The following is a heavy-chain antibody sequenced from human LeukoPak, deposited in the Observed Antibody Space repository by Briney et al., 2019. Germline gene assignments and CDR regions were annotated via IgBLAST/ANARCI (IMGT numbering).Heavy chain of an antibody. J-gene: IGHJ4*02. Sequence: SETLSLTCTVSGGSISSYYWSWIRQPAGKGLEWIGRIYTSGSTNYNPSLKSRVTMSVDTSKNQFSLKLSSVTAADTAVYCCASSGYDLPGFDYWGQGTLVTVSS. D-gene: IGHD5-12*01. CDR3: ASSGYDLPGFDY. CDR1: GGSISSYY. CDR2: IYTSGST. V-gene: IGHV4-4*07.